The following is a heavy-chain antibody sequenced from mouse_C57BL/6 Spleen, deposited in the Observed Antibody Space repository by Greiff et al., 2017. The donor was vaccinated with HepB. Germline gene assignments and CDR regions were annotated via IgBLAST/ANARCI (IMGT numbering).Heavy chain of an antibody. Sequence: VQLQQSGAELVRPGASVTLSCKASGYTFTDYEMHWVKQRTGQGLEWIGEIYPRSGNTYYNEKFKGKATLTADKSSSTAYMELRSLTSEDSAVYFCARDGDDYDGYWGQGTTLTVSS. D-gene: IGHD2-4*01. J-gene: IGHJ2*01. V-gene: IGHV1-81*01. CDR3: ARDGDDYDGY. CDR1: GYTFTDYE. CDR2: IYPRSGNT.